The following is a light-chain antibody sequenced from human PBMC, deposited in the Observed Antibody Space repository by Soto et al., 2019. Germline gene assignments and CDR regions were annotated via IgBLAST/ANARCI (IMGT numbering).Light chain of an antibody. J-gene: IGLJ2*01. Sequence: QSVLTQPPSVSAAPRQKVTISCSGSSSNIGNNYVSLYQQRPGTAPKLLIYDNNNRPSGIPDRFSGSKSGTSATLGITGLQTGDEADYYCGTWDSSLSAVVFGGGTKLTVL. CDR1: SSNIGNNY. V-gene: IGLV1-51*01. CDR3: GTWDSSLSAVV. CDR2: DNN.